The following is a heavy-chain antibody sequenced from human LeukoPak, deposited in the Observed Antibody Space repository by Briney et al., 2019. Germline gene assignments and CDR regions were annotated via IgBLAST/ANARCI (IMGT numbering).Heavy chain of an antibody. CDR2: INSDGSST. V-gene: IGHV3-74*01. J-gene: IGHJ4*02. CDR3: AMVPYYYDSSGYYY. CDR1: GSTFTSYW. D-gene: IGHD3-22*01. Sequence: GGSLRLSCVASGSTFTSYWMHWVRQAPGKGLVWVSRINSDGSSTNYADSVKGRFTISRDNAKNTLYLQMNSLRAEDTAVYYCAMVPYYYDSSGYYYWGQGTLVTVSS.